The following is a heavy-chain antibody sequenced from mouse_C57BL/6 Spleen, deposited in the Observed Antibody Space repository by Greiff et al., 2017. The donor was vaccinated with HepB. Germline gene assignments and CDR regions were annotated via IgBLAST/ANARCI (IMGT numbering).Heavy chain of an antibody. V-gene: IGHV7-3*01. CDR1: GFTFTDYY. Sequence: EVKLVESGGGLVQPGGSLSLSCAASGFTFTDYYMSWVRQPPGTALEWLGFIRNKANGYTTEYSASVKGRFTISRDNSQSILYLQMNALRAEDSATYYCARYGRGRDAMDYWGQGTSVTVSS. J-gene: IGHJ4*01. CDR2: IRNKANGYTT. CDR3: ARYGRGRDAMDY. D-gene: IGHD1-1*01.